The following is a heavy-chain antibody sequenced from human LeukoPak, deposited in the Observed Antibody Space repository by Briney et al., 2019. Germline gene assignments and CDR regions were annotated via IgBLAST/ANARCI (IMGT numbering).Heavy chain of an antibody. CDR1: GFTFSYA. CDR3: AKRGDYGGNPGHFDY. J-gene: IGHJ4*02. CDR2: ISGSGGDT. V-gene: IGHV3-23*01. D-gene: IGHD4-23*01. Sequence: PGGSLRLSCAASGFTFSYAMNWVRQAPGKGLEWVSGISGSGGDTYYADSVKGRFTISRDNSKNMLYLQMNSLRAEDTAIYYCAKRGDYGGNPGHFDYWGQGTLVTVSS.